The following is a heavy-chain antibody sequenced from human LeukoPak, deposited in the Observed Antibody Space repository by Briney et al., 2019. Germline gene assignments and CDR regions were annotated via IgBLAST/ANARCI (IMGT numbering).Heavy chain of an antibody. J-gene: IGHJ4*02. CDR2: IHNGGTT. CDR3: GRRYYYHFGSFPFDF. D-gene: IGHD2/OR15-2a*01. Sequence: SETLSLTCAVSGGPFSGYFWSWIRQSSGKGLEWIGEIHNGGTTNYNPSLNSRVTISDDTTNNQFYLKLSFVTAADTAVYYCGRRYYYHFGSFPFDFWGQGPLVTVST. CDR1: GGPFSGYF. V-gene: IGHV4-34*01.